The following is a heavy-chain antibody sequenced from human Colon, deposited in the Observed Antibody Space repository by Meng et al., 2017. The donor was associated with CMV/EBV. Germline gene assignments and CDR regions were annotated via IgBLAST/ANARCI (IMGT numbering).Heavy chain of an antibody. CDR2: VFYSGSP. CDR1: GGSVNSDIYY. Sequence: SETLSLTCSVSGGSVNSDIYYWSWIRQHPGKGLEWIGYVFYSGSPKYNPSLRTRLTMSVDTSKNQFSLKLSSVTAADTAVYYCARDQPADYWGQGTLVTVSS. CDR3: ARDQPADY. J-gene: IGHJ4*02. V-gene: IGHV4-61*01.